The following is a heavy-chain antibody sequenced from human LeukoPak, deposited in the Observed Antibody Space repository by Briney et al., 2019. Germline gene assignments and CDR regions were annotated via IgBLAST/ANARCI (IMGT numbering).Heavy chain of an antibody. Sequence: GESLKISCKGSGYSFTSYWTGWVRQMPGKGLEWMGIIYPGDSDTRYSPFFQGQVTISADKSISTAYLQWSSLKASDTAMYYCARRYGYCSSTSCFNIGGWFDPWGQGTLVTVSS. CDR2: IYPGDSDT. D-gene: IGHD2-2*01. CDR3: ARRYGYCSSTSCFNIGGWFDP. J-gene: IGHJ5*02. V-gene: IGHV5-51*01. CDR1: GYSFTSYW.